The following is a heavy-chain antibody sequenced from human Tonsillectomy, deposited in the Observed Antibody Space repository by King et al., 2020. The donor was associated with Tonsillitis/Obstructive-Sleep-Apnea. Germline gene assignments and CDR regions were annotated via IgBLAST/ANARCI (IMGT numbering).Heavy chain of an antibody. V-gene: IGHV3-15*01. CDR2: IKSKTDGGTS. CDR3: AYYFFYLYGMDA. CDR1: GFTFSSAW. Sequence: VQLVESGGGLVKPGGSLRVSCAVSGFTFSSAWMSWVRQAPGKGLEWVGHIKSKTDGGTSDYAAPVKGRFTISRDDSRNTLYLQMNSLKTEDTGVYYCAYYFFYLYGMDAWGQGTTVTVSS. D-gene: IGHD3-10*01. J-gene: IGHJ6*02.